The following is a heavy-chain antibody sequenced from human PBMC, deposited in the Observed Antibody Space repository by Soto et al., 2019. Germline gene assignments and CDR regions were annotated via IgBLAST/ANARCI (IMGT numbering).Heavy chain of an antibody. D-gene: IGHD3-3*01. CDR1: GFTFSSYW. J-gene: IGHJ4*02. CDR2: IKQDGSEK. Sequence: GGSLRLCCAASGFTFSSYWMSWVRQAPGKGLEWVANIKQDGSEKYYVGSLKGRFTISRDNAKNSLYLQMNSLRAEDTAVYYCARRAYDFWSGYYFDYWGQGTLVTVSS. V-gene: IGHV3-7*01. CDR3: ARRAYDFWSGYYFDY.